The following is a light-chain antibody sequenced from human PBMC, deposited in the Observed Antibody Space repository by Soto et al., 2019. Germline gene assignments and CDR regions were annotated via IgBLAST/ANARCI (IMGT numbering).Light chain of an antibody. CDR1: QTISTW. CDR2: DAS. V-gene: IGKV1-5*01. J-gene: IGKJ1*01. Sequence: DIQVTQSPPTLSASVGDRVTITCRASQTISTWMAWYQQKPGKAPKLLVYDASTLQSGVASRFSGSGSGTEFTLIISGLQHDDPATYYCQQYTNTNNPWMFGQGTKVEI. CDR3: QQYTNTNNPWM.